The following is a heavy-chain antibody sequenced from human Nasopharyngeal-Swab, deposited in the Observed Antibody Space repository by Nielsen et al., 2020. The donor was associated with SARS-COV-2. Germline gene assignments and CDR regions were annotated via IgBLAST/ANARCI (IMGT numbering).Heavy chain of an antibody. V-gene: IGHV3-7*03. Sequence: GESLKISCVASGFTFRDYWMSWARQAPAKGLEWVASIKQDGSEKNYVDSVKGRFTISRDNAKNSLFLQMDSLRAEDTAVYYCARARGIQLWDGPVVDYWGQGTLVTVSS. CDR2: IKQDGSEK. J-gene: IGHJ4*02. CDR1: GFTFRDYW. CDR3: ARARGIQLWDGPVVDY. D-gene: IGHD5-18*01.